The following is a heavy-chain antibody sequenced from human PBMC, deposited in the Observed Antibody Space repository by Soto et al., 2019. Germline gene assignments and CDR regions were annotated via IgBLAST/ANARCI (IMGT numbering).Heavy chain of an antibody. J-gene: IGHJ6*02. V-gene: IGHV3-23*01. Sequence: GSLRLSCAASGFTFSSYAMSWVRQAPGKGLEWVSAISGSGGSTYYADSVKGRFTISRDNSKNTLYLQMNSLRAEDTAVYYCAKEMTSGGSGGPYYYGMDVWGQGTTVTVSS. CDR3: AKEMTSGGSGGPYYYGMDV. CDR1: GFTFSSYA. D-gene: IGHD2-15*01. CDR2: ISGSGGST.